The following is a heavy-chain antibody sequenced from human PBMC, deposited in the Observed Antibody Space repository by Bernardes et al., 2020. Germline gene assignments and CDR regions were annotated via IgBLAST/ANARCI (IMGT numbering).Heavy chain of an antibody. CDR2: ISSSSSYI. CDR1: GFTFSSYS. Sequence: GGSLRLSCAASGFTFSSYSMNWVRQAPGKGLEWVSSISSSSSYIYYADSVKGRFTISRDNAKNSLYLQMNSLRAEDTAVYYCAVLGYCSGGSCYSAVDYWGQGTLVTVSS. J-gene: IGHJ4*02. CDR3: AVLGYCSGGSCYSAVDY. V-gene: IGHV3-21*01. D-gene: IGHD2-15*01.